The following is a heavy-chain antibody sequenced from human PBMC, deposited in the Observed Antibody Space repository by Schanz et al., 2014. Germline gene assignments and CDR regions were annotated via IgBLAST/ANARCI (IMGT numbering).Heavy chain of an antibody. V-gene: IGHV3-23*01. CDR2: VWHDGINR. D-gene: IGHD3-10*01. Sequence: EVQLLESGGGLVQPGGSLRLSCVASGFTFSSYAMSWVRQAPGRGLEWVAVVWHDGINRYYADSVKGRFTISRDNSKNTLYLQMNSLRAEDTAVYYCAKAKSGAHGAFDIWGQGTMVTVS. J-gene: IGHJ3*02. CDR1: GFTFSSYA. CDR3: AKAKSGAHGAFDI.